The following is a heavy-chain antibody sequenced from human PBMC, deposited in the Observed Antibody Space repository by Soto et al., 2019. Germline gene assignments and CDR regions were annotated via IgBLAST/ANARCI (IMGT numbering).Heavy chain of an antibody. V-gene: IGHV1-2*04. D-gene: IGHD5-18*01. CDR2: INPNSGGT. J-gene: IGHJ6*02. Sequence: GASVKVSCKASGYTFTGYYMHWVRQAPGQGLEWMGWINPNSGGTNYAQKFQGWVTMTRDTSISTAYMELSRLRSDDTAVYYCARGGYSYGPPANYYYYYGMDVWGQGTTVTVPS. CDR3: ARGGYSYGPPANYYYYYGMDV. CDR1: GYTFTGYY.